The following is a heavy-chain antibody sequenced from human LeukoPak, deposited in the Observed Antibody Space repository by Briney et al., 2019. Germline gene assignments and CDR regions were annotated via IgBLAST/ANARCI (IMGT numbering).Heavy chain of an antibody. CDR2: ITYDGSNK. V-gene: IGHV3-30*18. CDR1: GFSFKDYN. Sequence: GGSVRLSCAASGFSFKDYNMHCVRQAPGKGREGVAVITYDGSNKYNTDPVKGRFTISRDNSKTTLYLQMNSLRAEDTAVYYCAKVRWDNSGWYYLDSWGQGTLVTVSS. D-gene: IGHD6-19*01. CDR3: AKVRWDNSGWYYLDS. J-gene: IGHJ4*02.